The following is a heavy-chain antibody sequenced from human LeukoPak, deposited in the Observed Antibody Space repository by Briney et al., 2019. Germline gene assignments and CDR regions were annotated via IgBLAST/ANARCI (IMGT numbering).Heavy chain of an antibody. J-gene: IGHJ4*02. CDR1: GFTFSSYE. CDR3: ARALYGGYEVDY. CDR2: ISSGGGTI. Sequence: GGSLRLSCAASGFTFSSYEMNWVRQAPGKGLEWVSYISSGGGTIYYADSVKGLFTISRDNAKNSLYLQMNSLRAEDTAVYYCARALYGGYEVDYWGQGTLVTVSS. V-gene: IGHV3-48*03. D-gene: IGHD5-12*01.